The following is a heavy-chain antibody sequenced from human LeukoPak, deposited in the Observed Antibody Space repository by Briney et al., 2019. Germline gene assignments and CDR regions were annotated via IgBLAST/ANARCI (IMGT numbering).Heavy chain of an antibody. D-gene: IGHD1-7*01. CDR1: GGTFSSYA. Sequence: GASVKVSCKASGGTFSSYAISWVRQAPGQGLEWMGGIIPIFGTANYAQKFQGRVTIAADKSTSTAYMELSSLRSEDTAVYYCARGNYVNLGYYFDYWGQGTLVTVSS. J-gene: IGHJ4*02. CDR2: IIPIFGTA. V-gene: IGHV1-69*06. CDR3: ARGNYVNLGYYFDY.